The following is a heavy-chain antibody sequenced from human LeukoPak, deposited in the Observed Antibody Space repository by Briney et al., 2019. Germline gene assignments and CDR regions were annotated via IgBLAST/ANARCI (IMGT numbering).Heavy chain of an antibody. D-gene: IGHD6-13*01. CDR3: ARSDDSSPYFDY. CDR1: GYTFTSYG. V-gene: IGHV1-18*01. CDR2: ISAYNGNT. J-gene: IGHJ4*02. Sequence: ASVKVSCKASGYTFTSYGMSWVRQAPGQGLERMGWISAYNGNTNYAQKLQGRVTMTTDTSTSTAYMELRSLRSDDTAVYYCARSDDSSPYFDYWGQGTLVTVSS.